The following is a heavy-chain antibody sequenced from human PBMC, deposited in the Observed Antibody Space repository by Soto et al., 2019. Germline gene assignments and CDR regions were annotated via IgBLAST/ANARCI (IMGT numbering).Heavy chain of an antibody. D-gene: IGHD1-26*01. V-gene: IGHV1-2*02. CDR3: AGGVLSGSYYNWFEP. J-gene: IGHJ5*02. CDR2: INPNSGGT. CDR1: GCTFTGYY. Sequence: ASVPVSCPASGCTFTGYYMHWVRQAPGQGLEWMGWINPNSGGTDYAQKFQGRVTMTRDTSITTAYMELSRLRSDDTAVYYCAGGVLSGSYYNWFEPWGQGTLVTVSS.